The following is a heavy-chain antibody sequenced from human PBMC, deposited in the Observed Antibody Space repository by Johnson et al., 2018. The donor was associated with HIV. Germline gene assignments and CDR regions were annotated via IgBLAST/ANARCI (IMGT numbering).Heavy chain of an antibody. J-gene: IGHJ3*02. CDR3: AKSDSGYDAFDI. D-gene: IGHD5-12*01. V-gene: IGHV3-30*02. CDR2: TRYDGSNK. CDR1: GFTFNSYG. Sequence: VQVLESGGGVVQPGRSLRLSCAASGFTFNSYGMHWVRQAPGKGLEWVAFTRYDGSNKHYVDSVKGRFTISRDNSKNTLYLQMNSLLPEDTAVYYCAKSDSGYDAFDIWGQGTMVTVSS.